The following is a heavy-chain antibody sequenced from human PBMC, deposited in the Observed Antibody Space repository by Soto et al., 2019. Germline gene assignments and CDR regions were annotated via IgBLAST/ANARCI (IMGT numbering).Heavy chain of an antibody. CDR3: ARNPYYYDSSGYSGYYYYYGMDV. V-gene: IGHV6-1*01. CDR1: GDSVSINSAA. D-gene: IGHD3-22*01. J-gene: IGHJ6*02. Sequence: PSQTLSLTCAISGDSVSINSAAWNLIRQSPSRGLEWLGRTYYRSKWYNDYAVSVKSRITINPDTSKNQFSLQLNSVTPEDTAVYYCARNPYYYDSSGYSGYYYYYGMDVWGQGTTVTVSS. CDR2: TYYRSKWYN.